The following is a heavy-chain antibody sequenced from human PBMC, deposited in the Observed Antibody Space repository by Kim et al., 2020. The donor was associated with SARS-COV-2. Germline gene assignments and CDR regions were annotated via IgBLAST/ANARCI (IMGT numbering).Heavy chain of an antibody. J-gene: IGHJ4*02. V-gene: IGHV4-30-2*05. Sequence: YYNPSLKSRVTISVDTSKNQFSLKLTSVTAADAAVYFCARIYDYNYYADYWGQGTLVAVSS. CDR3: ARIYDYNYYADY. D-gene: IGHD4-4*01.